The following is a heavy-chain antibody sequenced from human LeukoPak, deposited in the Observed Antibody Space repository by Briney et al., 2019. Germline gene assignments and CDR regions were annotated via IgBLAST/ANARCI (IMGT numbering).Heavy chain of an antibody. Sequence: GGSLRLSCAASGFTFSTYGMTWVRQAAGKGLEWVASINYSGRDIYYADSVKGRFTISRDNSKNTLYLQMNSLRAEDTAVYYCAKGYYYDSSGYDIATGTDDAFDIWGQGTMVTVSS. CDR1: GFTFSTYG. CDR3: AKGYYYDSSGYDIATGTDDAFDI. CDR2: INYSGRDI. V-gene: IGHV3-21*01. D-gene: IGHD3-22*01. J-gene: IGHJ3*02.